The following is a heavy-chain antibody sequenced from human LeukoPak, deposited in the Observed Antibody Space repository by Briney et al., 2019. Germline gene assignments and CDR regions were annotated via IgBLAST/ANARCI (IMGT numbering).Heavy chain of an antibody. CDR3: AHYDSNDGRVDY. Sequence: PSETLSLTCTVSGDSISSSSYYWGWIRQPPGKGLEWIGEINHSGSTNYNPSLKSRVTISVDTSKNQFSLRLNSVTAADTAVYYCAHYDSNDGRVDYWGQGTLVTVSS. CDR2: INHSGST. V-gene: IGHV4-39*07. J-gene: IGHJ4*02. CDR1: GDSISSSSYY. D-gene: IGHD3-22*01.